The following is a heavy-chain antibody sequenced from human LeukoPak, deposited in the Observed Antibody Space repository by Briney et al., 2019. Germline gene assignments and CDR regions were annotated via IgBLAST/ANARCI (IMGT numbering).Heavy chain of an antibody. CDR3: ARAKVLRFLEWLYVDY. V-gene: IGHV4-30-4*08. CDR1: GGSISRGDYY. Sequence: SETLSLTCTVSGGSISRGDYYSSWIRQPPGKGLEWIGYIYYSGSTYYNPSLKSRVTISVDTSKNQFSLKLSSVTAADTAVYYCARAKVLRFLEWLYVDYWGQGALVTVSS. D-gene: IGHD3-3*01. CDR2: IYYSGST. J-gene: IGHJ4*02.